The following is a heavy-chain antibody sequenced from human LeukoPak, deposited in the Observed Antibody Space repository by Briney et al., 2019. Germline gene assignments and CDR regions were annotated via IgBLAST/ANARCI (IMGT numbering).Heavy chain of an antibody. V-gene: IGHV4-39*07. Sequence: PSETLSLTCTVSGGSISSSSYYWGWMRQPPGKGLESIRSIYYSWSTYYNPSLKSRVTISVATSKNQFSLKLSSVTAADTAVYYCARDSGFGFIAAAGVDYWGQGTLVTVSS. J-gene: IGHJ4*02. CDR1: GGSISSSSYY. CDR2: IYYSWST. CDR3: ARDSGFGFIAAAGVDY. D-gene: IGHD6-13*01.